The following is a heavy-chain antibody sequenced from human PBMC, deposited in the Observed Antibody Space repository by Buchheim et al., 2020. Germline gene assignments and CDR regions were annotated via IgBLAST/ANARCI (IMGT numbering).Heavy chain of an antibody. CDR3: ASPAGYAYGDSSLDY. CDR1: GFTFSSYG. CDR2: ISYDGSNK. Sequence: VQLLESGGGLVQPGGSLRLSCAASGFTFSSYGMHWVRQAPGKGLEWVAVISYDGSNKYYADSVKGRFTISRDNSKNTLYLQMSSLRAEDTAVYYCASPAGYAYGDSSLDYWGQGTL. J-gene: IGHJ4*02. D-gene: IGHD4-17*01. V-gene: IGHV3-30*03.